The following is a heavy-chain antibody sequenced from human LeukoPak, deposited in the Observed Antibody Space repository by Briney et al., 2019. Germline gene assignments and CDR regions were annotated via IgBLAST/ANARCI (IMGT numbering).Heavy chain of an antibody. CDR2: INPNSGGT. CDR3: ARGVAAAGTSWFDP. D-gene: IGHD6-13*01. Sequence: GASVKVSCKASGYTFTGYYMHWVQQAPGQGLEWMGWINPNSGGTNYAQKFQGRVTMTRDTSISTAYMELSRLRSDDTAVYYCARGVAAAGTSWFDPWGQGTLVTVSS. J-gene: IGHJ5*02. CDR1: GYTFTGYY. V-gene: IGHV1-2*02.